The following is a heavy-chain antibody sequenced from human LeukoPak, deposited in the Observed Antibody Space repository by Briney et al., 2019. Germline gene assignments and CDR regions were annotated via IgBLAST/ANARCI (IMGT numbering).Heavy chain of an antibody. Sequence: PGGSLRLSCKASGVTFSSYPMDWGRQAPGKGVEWVAMISDDGTNKYYAESVKGGFTISRDDSNNTVYLQINSLRVDDTAIYFCARGKFFDIWGQGTMVTVSS. CDR1: GVTFSSYP. J-gene: IGHJ3*02. V-gene: IGHV3-30*04. CDR3: ARGKFFDI. CDR2: ISDDGTNK.